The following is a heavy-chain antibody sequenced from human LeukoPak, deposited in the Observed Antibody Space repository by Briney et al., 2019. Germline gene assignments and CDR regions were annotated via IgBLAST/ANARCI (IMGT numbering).Heavy chain of an antibody. Sequence: GGSLRLSCAASGFTFSSYAMSWVRQAPGKGLEWVSAISGSGGSTYYADSVKGRFTISRDNSKNTLYLQMNSLRAEDTAVYYCAKVYDSSGYYEAPHQFDYWGQGTLVTASS. CDR2: ISGSGGST. V-gene: IGHV3-23*01. CDR1: GFTFSSYA. J-gene: IGHJ4*02. D-gene: IGHD3-22*01. CDR3: AKVYDSSGYYEAPHQFDY.